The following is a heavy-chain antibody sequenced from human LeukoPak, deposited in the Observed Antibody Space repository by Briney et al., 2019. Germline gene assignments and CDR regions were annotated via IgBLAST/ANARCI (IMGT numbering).Heavy chain of an antibody. CDR2: MSIDGNIK. J-gene: IGHJ4*02. CDR3: TRDPIMGVPDYFDY. CDR1: GFTFSNYA. Sequence: GGSLRLSCAASGFTFSNYAMSWVRQAPGKGLEWVAVMSIDGNIKLYADSVRGRFTISRDNSRNTLYLQLNSLRAEDTAVYYCTRDPIMGVPDYFDYWGQGTLVAVSS. V-gene: IGHV3-30*04. D-gene: IGHD1-26*01.